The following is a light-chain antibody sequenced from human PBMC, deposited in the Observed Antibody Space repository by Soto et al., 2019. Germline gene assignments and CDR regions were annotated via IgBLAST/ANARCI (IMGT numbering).Light chain of an antibody. CDR2: EVS. V-gene: IGLV2-14*01. CDR3: SSFTTSTTLYV. Sequence: QSALTHPASVSGSPGQSITISCTRTSSDIGGYNYVSWYQQHPGKVPKLIIFEVSTRPSGVSNRFSGSKSGNTASLTISGLQADDEADYYCSSFTTSTTLYVFGTGTKVTVL. CDR1: SSDIGGYNY. J-gene: IGLJ1*01.